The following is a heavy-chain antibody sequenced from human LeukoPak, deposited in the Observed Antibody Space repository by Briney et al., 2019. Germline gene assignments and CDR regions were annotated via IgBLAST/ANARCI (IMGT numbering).Heavy chain of an antibody. CDR1: GFTFSSYG. CDR2: ISYDGSNK. Sequence: GGSLRLSCAASGFTFSSYGMHWVRQAPGKGLEWVAVISYDGSNKYYADSVKGRFTISRDNSKNTLYLQMNSLRAEDTAVYYCATNTVTTVRWGQGTLVTVSS. V-gene: IGHV3-30*03. CDR3: ATNTVTTVR. D-gene: IGHD4-17*01. J-gene: IGHJ4*02.